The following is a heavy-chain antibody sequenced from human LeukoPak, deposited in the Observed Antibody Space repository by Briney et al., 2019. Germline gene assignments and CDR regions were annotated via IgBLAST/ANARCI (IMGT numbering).Heavy chain of an antibody. CDR3: AKVSVIVVVIGTYYFDY. CDR1: GFTFSSYG. J-gene: IGHJ4*02. D-gene: IGHD3-22*01. V-gene: IGHV3-23*01. CDR2: ISGSGGST. Sequence: GGTLRLSCAASGFTFSSYGMSWVRQAPGKGLEWVSAISGSGGSTYYADSVKDRFTISRDNSKNTLYLQMNSLRAEDTAVYYCAKVSVIVVVIGTYYFDYWGQGTLVTVSS.